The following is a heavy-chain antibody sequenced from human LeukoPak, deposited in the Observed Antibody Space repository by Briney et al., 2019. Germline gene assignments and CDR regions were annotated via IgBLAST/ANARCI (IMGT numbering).Heavy chain of an antibody. Sequence: GGSLRLSCAASGFIFSTYWMNWVRQAPGKGLEWVAGISGDGSERDYVDSVRGRFTISRDNAKSSLYLQMNSLRDEDTAVYYCARSLGYCSSTSCYRFDYWGQGTLVTVSS. V-gene: IGHV3-7*02. J-gene: IGHJ4*02. CDR2: ISGDGSER. D-gene: IGHD2-2*02. CDR1: GFIFSTYW. CDR3: ARSLGYCSSTSCYRFDY.